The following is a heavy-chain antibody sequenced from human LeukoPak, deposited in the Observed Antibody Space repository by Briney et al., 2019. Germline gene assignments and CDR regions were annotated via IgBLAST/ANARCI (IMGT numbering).Heavy chain of an antibody. CDR1: GGSISSYY. J-gene: IGHJ6*03. V-gene: IGHV4-59*01. CDR2: IYYSGST. D-gene: IGHD3-9*01. Sequence: SEALSLTCTVSGGSISSYYWSWIRQPPGKGLEWIGYIYYSGSTNYNPSLKSRVTISVDTSKNQFSLKLSSVTAADTAVYYCARGAQTYYDILTGYYNGYYYYYMDVWGKGTTVTISS. CDR3: ARGAQTYYDILTGYYNGYYYYYMDV.